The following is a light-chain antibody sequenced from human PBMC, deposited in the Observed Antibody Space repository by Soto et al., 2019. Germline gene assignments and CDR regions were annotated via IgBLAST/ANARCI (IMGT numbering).Light chain of an antibody. V-gene: IGKV1-39*01. CDR3: QQSYTTVHT. Sequence: DVQMTHSPSSLSASVGDRVSITCRASQTIGANLNWYRQKPGKAPTLLIYDATTLQSGVPSRFSGLGSGSDFTLATTSLQPEDSATYFCQQSYTTVHTFGMGTKGDIX. CDR2: DAT. CDR1: QTIGAN. J-gene: IGKJ3*01.